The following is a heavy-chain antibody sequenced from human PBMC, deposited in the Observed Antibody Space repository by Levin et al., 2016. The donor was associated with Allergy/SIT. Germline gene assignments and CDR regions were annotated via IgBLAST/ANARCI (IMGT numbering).Heavy chain of an antibody. CDR1: GFAFSTYT. J-gene: IGHJ4*02. D-gene: IGHD6-19*01. V-gene: IGHV3-21*01. CDR3: ARDPTYNSGWDFDF. Sequence: GESLKISCAASGFAFSTYTMNWVRQAPGKGLEWVSSIISGTNNIYYAGSVKGRFTISRDNSRNSLYLQMNSLRADDTAVYYCARDPTYNSGWDFDFWGQGTLVTVSS. CDR2: IISGTNNI.